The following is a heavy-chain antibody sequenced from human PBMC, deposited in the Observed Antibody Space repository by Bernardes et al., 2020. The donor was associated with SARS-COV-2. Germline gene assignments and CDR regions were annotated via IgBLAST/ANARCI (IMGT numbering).Heavy chain of an antibody. D-gene: IGHD2-2*01. CDR3: AKDLFFDIVVVPAATTGGAFDI. CDR2: ISGSGGST. CDR1: GFTFSSYA. Sequence: GGSLRLSCAASGFTFSSYAMSWVRQAPGKGLEWVSAISGSGGSTYYADSVKGRFTISRDNSKNTLYLQMNSLRAEDTAVYYCAKDLFFDIVVVPAATTGGAFDICGQVTMVTVSS. J-gene: IGHJ3*02. V-gene: IGHV3-23*01.